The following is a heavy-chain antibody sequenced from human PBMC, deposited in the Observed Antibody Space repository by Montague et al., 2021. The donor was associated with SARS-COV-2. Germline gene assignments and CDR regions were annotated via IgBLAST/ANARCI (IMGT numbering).Heavy chain of an antibody. Sequence: PELVTPTQTLTLTCTFSVFSLTTSGVSVNWIRPPPGKALEWLALIYWDDDKRYSSSLGSRLTITKDTSKHQVVLTMTNMDPVDTATYFCTHYRPSTGGTWGQGALVTVSS. V-gene: IGHV2-5*02. J-gene: IGHJ5*02. CDR2: IYWDDDK. CDR3: THYRPSTGGT. D-gene: IGHD3-16*01. CDR1: VFSLTTSGVS.